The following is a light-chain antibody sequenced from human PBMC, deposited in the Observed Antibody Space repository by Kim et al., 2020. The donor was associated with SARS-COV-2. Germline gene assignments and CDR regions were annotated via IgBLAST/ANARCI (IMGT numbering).Light chain of an antibody. J-gene: IGLJ3*02. CDR2: QDT. V-gene: IGLV3-1*01. CDR1: NLGTKY. Sequence: SYELTQPPPMSVSPGQTATIPCSADNLGTKYVCWYQQKPGHSPLLVIYQDTKRPSGIPERFSGSNSGNTATLTITGTQLMDEADYFCQAWDSTTRVFGGGTKLTVL. CDR3: QAWDSTTRV.